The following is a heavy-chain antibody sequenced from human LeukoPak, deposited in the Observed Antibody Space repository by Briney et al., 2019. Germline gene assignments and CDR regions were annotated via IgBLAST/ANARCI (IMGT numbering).Heavy chain of an antibody. J-gene: IGHJ4*02. CDR3: AREDGYCSGGNCYSYFDS. V-gene: IGHV3-7*01. CDR1: GFTFSSYS. CDR2: IKKTGSET. D-gene: IGHD2-15*01. Sequence: GGSLRLSCAASGFTFSSYSMNWVRQAPGKGLEWVAYIKKTGSETYYVDSVKGRFTITRDNARNSLFLQMNSLRAEDTAVYYCAREDGYCSGGNCYSYFDSWGQGTLVTVSS.